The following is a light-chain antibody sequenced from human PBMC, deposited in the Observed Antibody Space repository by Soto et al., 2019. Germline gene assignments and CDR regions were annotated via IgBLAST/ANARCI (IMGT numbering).Light chain of an antibody. J-gene: IGKJ1*01. Sequence: EIVSTQSPATLSLSPGERATLSCRASQSVSSYLAWYQQKPGQAPRLLIYDASNRATGIPARFGGSGSGTNFTLTISSLEPEDFAVYYCQQRSNWTFGQGTKVDIK. CDR2: DAS. CDR1: QSVSSY. V-gene: IGKV3-11*01. CDR3: QQRSNWT.